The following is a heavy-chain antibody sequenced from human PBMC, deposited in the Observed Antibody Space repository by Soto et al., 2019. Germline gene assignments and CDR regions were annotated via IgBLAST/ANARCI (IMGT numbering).Heavy chain of an antibody. V-gene: IGHV4-30-4*01. CDR2: IYYSGST. CDR3: ARGLWFPAAMRKPGYGMDV. CDR1: GGSISSGDYY. J-gene: IGHJ6*02. Sequence: PSETLSLTCTVSGGSISSGDYYWSWIRQPPGKGLEWIGYIYYSGSTYYNPSLKSRVTISVDTSKNQFSLKLSSVTAADTAVYYCARGLWFPAAMRKPGYGMDVWGQGTTVTVSS. D-gene: IGHD2-2*01.